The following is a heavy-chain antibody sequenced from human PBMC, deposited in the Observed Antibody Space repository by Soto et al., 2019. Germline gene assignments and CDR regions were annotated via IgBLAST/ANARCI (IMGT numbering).Heavy chain of an antibody. V-gene: IGHV3-30*18. CDR1: GFTFSSYG. D-gene: IGHD3-10*01. Sequence: LRLSCAASGFTFSSYGMHWVRQAPGKGLEWVAVISYDGSNKYYADSVKGRFTISRDNSKNTLYLQMNSLRAEDTAVYYCAKPPQRIMVRGAPITPGMDVWGQG. CDR3: AKPPQRIMVRGAPITPGMDV. J-gene: IGHJ6*02. CDR2: ISYDGSNK.